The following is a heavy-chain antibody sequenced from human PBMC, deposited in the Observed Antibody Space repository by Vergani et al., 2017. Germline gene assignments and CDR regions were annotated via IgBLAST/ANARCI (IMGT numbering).Heavy chain of an antibody. CDR2: IIPIFGTA. Sequence: QVQLVQSGAEVKKPGSSVKVSCKASGGTFSSYAISWVRQAPGQGLEWMGGIIPIFGTANYAQKFQGRVTFTADESTSRAYMELSSLRSEDTAVYYCARDLPLGGIAARRFDPGGQGSLVTVSS. D-gene: IGHD6-6*01. J-gene: IGHJ5*02. CDR1: GGTFSSYA. CDR3: ARDLPLGGIAARRFDP. V-gene: IGHV1-69*13.